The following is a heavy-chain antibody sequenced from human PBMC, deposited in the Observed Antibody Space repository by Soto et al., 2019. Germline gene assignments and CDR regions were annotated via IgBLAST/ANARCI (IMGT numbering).Heavy chain of an antibody. D-gene: IGHD2-15*01. CDR3: ARDLFCSGGSGKPT. J-gene: IGHJ5*02. CDR2: INAANGNT. V-gene: IGHV1-3*01. CDR1: GYYFAPYT. Sequence: QVQLVQSGAEVKNPGASVKLSCKASGYYFAPYTIHWVRQAPGQSFEWMGWINAANGNTKYSQNFQGRVTFTRDASASTTYMEVTSLRSADTALYYCARDLFCSGGSGKPTWGQGTLVTVSS.